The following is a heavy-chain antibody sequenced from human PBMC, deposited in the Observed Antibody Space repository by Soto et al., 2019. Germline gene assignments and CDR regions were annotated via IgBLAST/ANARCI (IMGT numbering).Heavy chain of an antibody. Sequence: PGGSLRLSCAASEFTFSNFGMHWVRQAPGKGLEWVAAISADGSDKYFSGSVKGRFTISRDNSKNTLFLQMNSLRAEDTAVYYCARMGYDFCRGYYSYWGQGTLVTVSS. J-gene: IGHJ4*02. CDR2: ISADGSDK. V-gene: IGHV3-30*03. D-gene: IGHD3-3*01. CDR3: ARMGYDFCRGYYSY. CDR1: EFTFSNFG.